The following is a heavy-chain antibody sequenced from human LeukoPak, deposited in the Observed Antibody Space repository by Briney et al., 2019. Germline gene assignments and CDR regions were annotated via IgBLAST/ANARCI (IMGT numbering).Heavy chain of an antibody. Sequence: PSETLSLTCTVSGGSISSYYWSWLRQPPGKGLEWIGSIYYSGSTYYNPSLKSRVTISVDTSKNQFSLKLSSVTAADTAVYYCARSGRGYYYYYYMDVWGKGTTVTVSS. V-gene: IGHV4-59*05. CDR2: IYYSGST. D-gene: IGHD3-10*01. CDR3: ARSGRGYYYYYYMDV. CDR1: GGSISSYY. J-gene: IGHJ6*03.